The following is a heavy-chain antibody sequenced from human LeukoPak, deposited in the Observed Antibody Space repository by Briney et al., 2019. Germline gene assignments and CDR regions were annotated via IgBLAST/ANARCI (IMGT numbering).Heavy chain of an antibody. CDR2: IIPIFGTA. D-gene: IGHD2-21*01. CDR1: GGTFSSYA. Sequence: ASVKVSCKASGGTFSSYAISWVRQAPGQGLEWMGGIIPIFGTANYAQKFQGRVTITTDESTSTAYMELSSLTSEDTAVYYCARDTIPIFASNHYFDNWGQGTLVTVSS. J-gene: IGHJ4*02. CDR3: ARDTIPIFASNHYFDN. V-gene: IGHV1-69*05.